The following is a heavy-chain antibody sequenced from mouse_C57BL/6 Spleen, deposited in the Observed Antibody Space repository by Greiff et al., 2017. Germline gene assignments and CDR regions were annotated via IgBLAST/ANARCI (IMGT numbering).Heavy chain of an antibody. Sequence: DVMLVESGGGLVQPGGSLKLSCAASGFTFSDYYMYWVRQTPEKRLEWVAYISNGGGSTYYPDTVKGRVTISRDNAKNTLYLQMSRLKSEDTAMYYCARQTNWGFDCWGQGTTLTVSS. CDR3: ARQTNWGFDC. CDR2: ISNGGGST. CDR1: GFTFSDYY. V-gene: IGHV5-12*01. D-gene: IGHD4-1*01. J-gene: IGHJ2*01.